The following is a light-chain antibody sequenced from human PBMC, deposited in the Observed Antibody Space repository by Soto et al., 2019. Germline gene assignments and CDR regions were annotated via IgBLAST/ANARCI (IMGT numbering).Light chain of an antibody. J-gene: IGKJ1*01. V-gene: IGKV3-11*01. CDR1: QSVSSY. CDR2: DAS. CDR3: QQYNSYSRT. Sequence: EIVMTQSPGTLSLSPGERATLSCRASQSVSSYLAWYQQKPGQAPRLLISDASDRATGIPARFSGSGSGTDFTLTISSLEPDDFAAYYCQQYNSYSRTFGQGTKVDIK.